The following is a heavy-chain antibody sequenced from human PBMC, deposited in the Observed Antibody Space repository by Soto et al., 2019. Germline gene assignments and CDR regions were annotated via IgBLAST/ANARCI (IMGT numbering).Heavy chain of an antibody. CDR1: GYSFTSYW. Sequence: GESLKISCKGSGYSFTSYWIGWVRQMPGKGPEWMGIIYPGDSDTRYSPSFQGQVTISADKSISTAYLQWSSLKASDTAMYYCARRGYSYGLGAHWFDPWGQGTLVTVSS. CDR2: IYPGDSDT. V-gene: IGHV5-51*01. CDR3: ARRGYSYGLGAHWFDP. D-gene: IGHD5-18*01. J-gene: IGHJ5*02.